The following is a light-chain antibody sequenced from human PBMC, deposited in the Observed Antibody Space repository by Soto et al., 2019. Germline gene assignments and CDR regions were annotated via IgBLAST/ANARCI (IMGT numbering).Light chain of an antibody. CDR1: QSVSSNY. J-gene: IGKJ5*01. CDR2: GAS. CDR3: QQYSNWPPIT. Sequence: EIVLTQSPGTLSLSPGERATLSCRASQSVSSNYLAWYQQKPGQAPGLLIHGASRRATGIPDRFSGSGSGTDFTLTISRLDPEDFAVYYCQQYSNWPPITFGQGTRLEIK. V-gene: IGKV3-20*01.